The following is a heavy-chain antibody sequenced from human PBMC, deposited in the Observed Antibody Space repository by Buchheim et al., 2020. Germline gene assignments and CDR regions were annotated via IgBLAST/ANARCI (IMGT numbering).Heavy chain of an antibody. CDR2: IHNSGST. CDR3: ARRRPYVGTVFDY. J-gene: IGHJ4*02. CDR1: GGSISSSSYY. Sequence: QLQLQESGPGLVKPSETLSLTCTVSGGSISSSSYYWGWIRQPPGKGLEWIGSIHNSGSTYYNPSFKSRVTISVDTSKNQFTLKLSSVTAADTAVYYCARRRPYVGTVFDYWGQGTL. V-gene: IGHV4-39*01. D-gene: IGHD3-16*01.